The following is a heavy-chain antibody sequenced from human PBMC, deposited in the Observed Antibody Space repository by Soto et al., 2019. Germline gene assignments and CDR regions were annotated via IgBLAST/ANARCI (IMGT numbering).Heavy chain of an antibody. J-gene: IGHJ4*02. CDR3: ARSSTVPSHTFDY. CDR1: RGGC. D-gene: IGHD4-17*01. Sequence: RGGCWIRKKKHPGKGLEWIGYIYYSGSTYYNPSLKSRVTISVDTSKNQFSLKLSSVTAADTAVYYCARSSTVPSHTFDYWGQGTLVTVSS. CDR2: IYYSGST. V-gene: IGHV4-31*02.